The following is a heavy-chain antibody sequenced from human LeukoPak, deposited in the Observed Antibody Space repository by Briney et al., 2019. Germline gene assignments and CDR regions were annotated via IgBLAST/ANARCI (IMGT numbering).Heavy chain of an antibody. V-gene: IGHV5-10-1*01. J-gene: IGHJ5*02. CDR2: IDPSDSYT. CDR1: GYSFTSYW. Sequence: GASLRISCKGSGYSFTSYWISWVRQMPGKGLEWMSRIDPSDSYTNYSPSFQGYVTISADTSISPAYLQCSSMKASDTAMYYCARGLWDYDILSCYSTSWCDPWGQGTVVTVSS. CDR3: ARGLWDYDILSCYSTSWCDP. D-gene: IGHD3-9*01.